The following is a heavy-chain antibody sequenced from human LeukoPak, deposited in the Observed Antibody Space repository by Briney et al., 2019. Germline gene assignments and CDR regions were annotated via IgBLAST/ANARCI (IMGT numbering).Heavy chain of an antibody. CDR2: IYYSGST. D-gene: IGHD2-2*01. CDR1: GGSISSGGYY. V-gene: IGHV4-31*03. CDR3: ARVVVPAAVDY. Sequence: PSETLSLTCTVSGGSISSGGYYWSWIRQHPGKGLEWIGYIYYSGSTYYNPSLKSRVTISVDTSKNQFSLKLSSVTAADTAVYYCARVVVPAAVDYWGQGTLVTVSS. J-gene: IGHJ4*01.